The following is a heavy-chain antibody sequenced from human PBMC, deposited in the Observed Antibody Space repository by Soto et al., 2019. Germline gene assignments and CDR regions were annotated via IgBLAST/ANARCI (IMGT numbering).Heavy chain of an antibody. CDR1: GGSFSGYY. CDR2: INHSGST. Sequence: SETLSLTCAVYGGSFSGYYWSWIRQPPGKGLEWIGEINHSGSTNYNPSLKSRVTISVDTSKNQFSLKLSSVTAADTAVYYCARHEGNGNVWPLDYWGQGILVTVSS. D-gene: IGHD2-8*01. CDR3: ARHEGNGNVWPLDY. V-gene: IGHV4-34*01. J-gene: IGHJ4*02.